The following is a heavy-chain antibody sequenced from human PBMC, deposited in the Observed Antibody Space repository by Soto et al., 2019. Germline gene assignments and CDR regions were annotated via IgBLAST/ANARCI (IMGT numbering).Heavy chain of an antibody. CDR3: ARGSEYDYGDYYFDS. V-gene: IGHV4-59*01. Sequence: PSETLSLTCTVSGGSISSYYWSWIRQPPGKGLEWIGYIYYSGSTNYNPSLKSRVTISVDTSKNQFSLKLSSVTAADTAVYYCARGSEYDYGDYYFDSWGQGTLVTVSS. J-gene: IGHJ4*01. CDR2: IYYSGST. CDR1: GGSISSYY. D-gene: IGHD4-17*01.